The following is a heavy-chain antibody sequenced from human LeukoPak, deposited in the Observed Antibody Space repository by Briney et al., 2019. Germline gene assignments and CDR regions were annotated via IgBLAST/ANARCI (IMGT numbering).Heavy chain of an antibody. D-gene: IGHD4-23*01. J-gene: IGHJ4*02. CDR1: GFTFDDYA. Sequence: GGSLRLSCAASGFTFDDYAMHWVRQAPGKGLEWVSGISWNSGSIGYADSVKGRFTISRDNAKNSLYLQMNSLRAEDTALYYCAKAPLDYGDKLYYFDYWGQGTLVTVSS. CDR3: AKAPLDYGDKLYYFDY. CDR2: ISWNSGSI. V-gene: IGHV3-9*01.